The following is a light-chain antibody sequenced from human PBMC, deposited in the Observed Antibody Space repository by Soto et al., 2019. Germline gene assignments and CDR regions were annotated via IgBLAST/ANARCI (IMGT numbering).Light chain of an antibody. V-gene: IGKV3-20*01. CDR1: QTVRNNY. Sequence: EFVLTQSPGTLSLSPGERATLSCRASQTVRNNYLAWYQQKPGQAPRLLIYDASSRATGIPDRFSGGGSGTDFTLTISRLEPEDFAVYYCQQFSSSGRTFGQGTKVDI. J-gene: IGKJ1*01. CDR2: DAS. CDR3: QQFSSSGRT.